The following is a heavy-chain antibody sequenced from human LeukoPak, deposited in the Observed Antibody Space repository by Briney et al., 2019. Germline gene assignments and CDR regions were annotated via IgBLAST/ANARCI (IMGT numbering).Heavy chain of an antibody. Sequence: SETLSLTCTVSGGSISSSSYYWGWIRQPPGKGLEWIGSIYYSGSTYYNPSLKSRVTISVDTSKNQFSLKLSSVTAADTAVYYCARHGAWELDFDYWGQGTLVTVSS. CDR3: ARHGAWELDFDY. D-gene: IGHD1-26*01. J-gene: IGHJ4*02. CDR1: GGSISSSSYY. CDR2: IYYSGST. V-gene: IGHV4-39*01.